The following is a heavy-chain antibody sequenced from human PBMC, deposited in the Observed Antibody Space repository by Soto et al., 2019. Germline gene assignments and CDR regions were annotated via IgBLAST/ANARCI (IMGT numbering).Heavy chain of an antibody. CDR3: ARDQNSSGWYVGYYYYGMDV. Sequence: GGSLRLSCAASGFTFSSYAMHWVRQAPGKGLEWVAVISYDGSNKYYADSVKGRFTISRDNSKNTLYLQMNSLRAEDSAVYYCARDQNSSGWYVGYYYYGMDVWGQGTTVTVSS. CDR2: ISYDGSNK. J-gene: IGHJ6*02. CDR1: GFTFSSYA. D-gene: IGHD6-19*01. V-gene: IGHV3-30*04.